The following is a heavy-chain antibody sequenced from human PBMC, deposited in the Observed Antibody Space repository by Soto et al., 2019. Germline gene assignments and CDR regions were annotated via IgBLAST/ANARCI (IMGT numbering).Heavy chain of an antibody. CDR3: ARETSFSSGLTSSYQINWFGPWGQGTPVTGSSGKPRGFVPWYYFDY. V-gene: IGHV3-74*01. Sequence: GSLRLSCSASGFPFSRYWMHWVRQVPGKGLQWVSHINGDGTITNYADSVSGRFTISRDNAKSTLYLQMSSLRADDTSVYYCARETSFSSGLTSSYQINWFGPWGQGTPVTGSSGKPRGFVPWYYFDYWGQGTLVTVSS. D-gene: IGHD3-22*01. CDR2: INGDGTIT. J-gene: IGHJ4*02. CDR1: GFPFSRYW.